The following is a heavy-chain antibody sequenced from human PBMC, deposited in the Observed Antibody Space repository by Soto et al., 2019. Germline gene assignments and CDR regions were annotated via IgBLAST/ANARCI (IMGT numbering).Heavy chain of an antibody. CDR1: GGSISSYY. CDR2: IYYSGST. CDR3: ARQDYSSGYDY. J-gene: IGHJ4*02. V-gene: IGHV4-59*08. Sequence: SETLSLTCTVSGGSISSYYWSWIRQPPGKGLEWIGYIYYSGSTNYNPSLKSRVTISVDTSKSQFSLKLSSVTAADTAVYYCARQDYSSGYDYWGQGTLVTVSS. D-gene: IGHD6-19*01.